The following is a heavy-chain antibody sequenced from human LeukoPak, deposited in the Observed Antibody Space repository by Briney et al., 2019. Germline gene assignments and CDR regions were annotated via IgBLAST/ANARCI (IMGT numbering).Heavy chain of an antibody. CDR3: ARRRDGDDGPFDY. CDR1: GGSISSSSYY. Sequence: SETLSLTCTVSGGSISSSSYYWGWIRQPPGKGLEWIGSIYYSGSTYYNPSLKSRVTISVDTSKNQFSLKLSSVTAADTAVYYCARRRDGDDGPFDYWGQGTLVTVSS. D-gene: IGHD4-17*01. CDR2: IYYSGST. V-gene: IGHV4-39*01. J-gene: IGHJ4*02.